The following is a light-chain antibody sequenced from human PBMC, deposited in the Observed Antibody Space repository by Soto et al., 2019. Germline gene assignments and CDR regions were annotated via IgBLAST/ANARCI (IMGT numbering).Light chain of an antibody. Sequence: DFQMTQSPSTLSASVGDRVTITCRASQNINNWVAWYQQKPGKAPKCLIYDASSLQRGVPSRFSGSGFGTESSLTISSLQPDDFGSYYCQHTRTFGQGTKVEIK. CDR2: DAS. CDR1: QNINNW. CDR3: QHTRT. J-gene: IGKJ1*01. V-gene: IGKV1-5*01.